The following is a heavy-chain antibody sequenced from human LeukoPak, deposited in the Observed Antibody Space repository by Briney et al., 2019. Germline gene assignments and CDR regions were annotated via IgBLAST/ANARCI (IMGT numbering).Heavy chain of an antibody. J-gene: IGHJ4*02. CDR3: ARDINWNQVDY. CDR1: GFSFSNHW. CDR2: INKDGRTT. D-gene: IGHD1-1*01. V-gene: IGHV3-74*01. Sequence: GGSLRLSCAASGFSFSNHWMHWVRQAPGKGLVWVSRINKDGRTTTYADSVKGRFTISRDNAKSTLYLQMNSLRAEDTAVYYCARDINWNQVDYWGQGALVTVSS.